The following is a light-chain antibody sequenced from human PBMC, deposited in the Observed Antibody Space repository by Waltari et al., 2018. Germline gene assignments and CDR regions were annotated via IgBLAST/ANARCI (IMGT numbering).Light chain of an antibody. J-gene: IGKJ3*01. V-gene: IGKV3-20*01. CDR1: QSVSSSY. CDR3: YQYGFSPFT. CDR2: GAS. Sequence: EIVLTQSPGTLSLSPGERATLSCRVSQSVSSSYLAWYQQKPGQAPRLLIYGASSRATGIPDRFSGSGSGTDFTLTISRLETEDFAVYYCYQYGFSPFTFGPGTKVDIK.